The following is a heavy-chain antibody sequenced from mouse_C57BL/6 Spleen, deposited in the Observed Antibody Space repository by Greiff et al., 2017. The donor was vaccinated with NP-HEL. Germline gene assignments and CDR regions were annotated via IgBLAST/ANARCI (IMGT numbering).Heavy chain of an antibody. Sequence: DVQLVESGGGLVQPGGSMKLSCVASGFTFSNYWMNWVRQSPEKGLEWVAQIRLKSDNYATHYAESVKGRFTISRDDSKSSVYLQMNNLRAEDTGIYYCTYYYGSLDYWGQGTTLTVSS. D-gene: IGHD1-1*01. CDR3: TYYYGSLDY. V-gene: IGHV6-3*01. CDR1: GFTFSNYW. CDR2: IRLKSDNYAT. J-gene: IGHJ2*01.